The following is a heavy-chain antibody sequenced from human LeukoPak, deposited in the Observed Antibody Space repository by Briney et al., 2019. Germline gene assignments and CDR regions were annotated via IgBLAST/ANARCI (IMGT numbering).Heavy chain of an antibody. Sequence: GGSLRLSCAASGFKFDDRGMSWVRQAPGKGPEWVSGLNWSGGKTGYADSVKGRFTISRDNSKNFVVLQMNSLRVEDTAFYYCARSASVAADYYFDSWGQGTLVTVSS. CDR1: GFKFDDRG. CDR3: ARSASVAADYYFDS. V-gene: IGHV3-20*04. D-gene: IGHD6-19*01. J-gene: IGHJ4*02. CDR2: LNWSGGKT.